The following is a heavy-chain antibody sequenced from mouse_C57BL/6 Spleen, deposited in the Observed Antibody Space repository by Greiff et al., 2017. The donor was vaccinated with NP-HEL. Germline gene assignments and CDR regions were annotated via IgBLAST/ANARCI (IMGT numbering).Heavy chain of an antibody. CDR2: LYPGDGDT. J-gene: IGHJ1*03. V-gene: IGHV1-82*01. CDR3: ARITTVVATDFDV. D-gene: IGHD1-1*01. CDR1: GYAFSSSW. Sequence: QVQLQQSGPELVKPGASVKISCKASGYAFSSSWMNWVKQRPGKGLEWIGRLYPGDGDTNYNGKFKGKATLTAYKSSRTAYMQLISLTSEDSAVYFCARITTVVATDFDVWGTGTTVTVSS.